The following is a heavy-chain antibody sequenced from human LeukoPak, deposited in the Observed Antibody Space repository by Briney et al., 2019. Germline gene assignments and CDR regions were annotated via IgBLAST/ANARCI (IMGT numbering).Heavy chain of an antibody. V-gene: IGHV3-7*01. CDR1: GFTFSTYW. Sequence: GGSLRLSCAASGFTFSTYWMIWVRQAPEKGLEWVANIKQDGRETYYVQSVRGRFSISRDNAKNSVYLQMNSLRDEDTAVYYCGRAATYGGDTFHDYWGQGILVTVSS. CDR2: IKQDGRET. CDR3: GRAATYGGDTFHDY. D-gene: IGHD4-17*01. J-gene: IGHJ4*02.